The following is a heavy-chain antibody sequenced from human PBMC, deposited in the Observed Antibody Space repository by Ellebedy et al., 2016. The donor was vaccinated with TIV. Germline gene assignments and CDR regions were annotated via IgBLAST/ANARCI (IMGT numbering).Heavy chain of an antibody. Sequence: AASVKVSCKASGYTFTSYYMHWVRQAPGQGLEWMGIINPTAGSTSSAQKFQGRVTMTSDTSTRTVYMELSSLRSEDTAVYYCTIDSPLAGITAYYGMDVWGQGTTVTVSS. V-gene: IGHV1-46*03. J-gene: IGHJ6*02. D-gene: IGHD1-14*01. CDR1: GYTFTSYY. CDR2: INPTAGST. CDR3: TIDSPLAGITAYYGMDV.